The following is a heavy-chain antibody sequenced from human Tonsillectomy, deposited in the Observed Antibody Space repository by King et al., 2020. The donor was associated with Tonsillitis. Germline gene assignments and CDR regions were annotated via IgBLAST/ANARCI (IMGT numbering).Heavy chain of an antibody. D-gene: IGHD1-14*01. CDR2: IYPGDSDT. CDR3: AREGLLYYRDPRDYSPERICDS. CDR1: GYTFNTYW. V-gene: IGHV5-51*01. Sequence: VQLVESGAEVKKPGESLKISCKGSGYTFNTYWIGWVRQMPGKGLEWMGIIYPGDSDTRYSPSFQGHVTISVAKSISTAYLQWSSLRPSDSAIYYCAREGLLYYRDPRDYSPERICDSWGQGTLVTVPS. J-gene: IGHJ4*02.